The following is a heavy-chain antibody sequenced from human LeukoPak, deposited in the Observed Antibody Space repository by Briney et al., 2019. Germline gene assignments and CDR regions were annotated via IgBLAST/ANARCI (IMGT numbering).Heavy chain of an antibody. Sequence: GGSLRLSCAASGFTFSNYAMSWVRQAPGKGLEWVSGISGSGGSTYYADSVKGRFTISRDNSKNTLYLQMNSLRGDDTALYYCAKPGYCGGDCYETIGYFMHWGQGTLVTVSS. CDR2: ISGSGGST. CDR1: GFTFSNYA. CDR3: AKPGYCGGDCYETIGYFMH. V-gene: IGHV3-23*01. D-gene: IGHD2-21*02. J-gene: IGHJ1*01.